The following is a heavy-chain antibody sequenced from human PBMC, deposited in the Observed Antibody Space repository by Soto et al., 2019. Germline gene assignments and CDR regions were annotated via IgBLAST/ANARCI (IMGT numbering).Heavy chain of an antibody. D-gene: IGHD6-13*01. V-gene: IGHV3-48*01. CDR2: IVSSSSTI. CDR3: ARWGFSSSWSSIAY. CDR1: GFTFSNFG. J-gene: IGHJ4*02. Sequence: EVQLVESGGGLVQPGGSLRLSCAASGFTFSNFGMHWVRQAPGTGLEWISYIVSSSSTIYYADSVKGRFTISRDNAKNSLYRQMNSLRADDTAVYYCARWGFSSSWSSIAYWGQGTLVTVSS.